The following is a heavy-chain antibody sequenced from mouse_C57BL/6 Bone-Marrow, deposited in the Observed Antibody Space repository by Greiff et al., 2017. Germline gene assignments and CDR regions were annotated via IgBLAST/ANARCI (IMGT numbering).Heavy chain of an antibody. CDR1: GYTFTSYW. D-gene: IGHD3-2*02. J-gene: IGHJ4*01. CDR2: IDPSDSYT. CDR3: ARWGSGYPRSARDY. Sequence: QVQLQQPGAELVMPGASVKLSCKASGYTFTSYWMHWVKQRPGQGLEWIGEIDPSDSYTNYNQKFKGKSTLTVDKSSSTAYMQLSSLTSEDSAVYYCARWGSGYPRSARDYWGQGTSVTVSS. V-gene: IGHV1-69*01.